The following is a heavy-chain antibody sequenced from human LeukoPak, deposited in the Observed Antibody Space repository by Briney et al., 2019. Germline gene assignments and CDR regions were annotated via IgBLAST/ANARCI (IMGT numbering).Heavy chain of an antibody. D-gene: IGHD5-18*01. CDR2: INPNSGGT. J-gene: IGHJ4*02. Sequence: ASVKVSCKASGYTFTGYYMHWVRQAPGQGLEWMGWINPNSGGTNYAQKFQGWVTMTRDTSISTAYVELSRLRSDDTAVYYCAREDSDREQLGDYWGQGTLVTVSS. CDR3: AREDSDREQLGDY. CDR1: GYTFTGYY. V-gene: IGHV1-2*04.